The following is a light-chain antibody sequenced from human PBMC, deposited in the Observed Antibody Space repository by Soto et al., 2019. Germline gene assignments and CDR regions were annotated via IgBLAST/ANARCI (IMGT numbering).Light chain of an antibody. CDR2: SNN. CDR1: SSNIGSNT. CDR3: AAWDDSLNGWV. J-gene: IGLJ3*02. Sequence: QSVLTQPTSASGTPGQRVTISCSGSSSNIGSNTVNWYHQLPGTAPKLLIYSNNQRPSGVHDRFSGSKSGTSASLAISGLQSEDEADYYCAAWDDSLNGWVFGGGTKLTVL. V-gene: IGLV1-44*01.